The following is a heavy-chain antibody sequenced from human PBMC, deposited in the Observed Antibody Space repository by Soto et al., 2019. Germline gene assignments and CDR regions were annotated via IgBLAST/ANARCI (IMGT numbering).Heavy chain of an antibody. D-gene: IGHD6-6*01. CDR1: GGSISSGDYY. CDR2: IYYSGST. V-gene: IGHV4-30-4*01. J-gene: IGHJ4*02. Sequence: SETLSLTCTVPGGSISSGDYYWSWIRQPPGKGLEWIGYIYYSGSTYYNPSLKSRVTISVDTSKNQFSLKLSSVTAADTAVYYCALSEQLASSFDYWGQGTLVTVSS. CDR3: ALSEQLASSFDY.